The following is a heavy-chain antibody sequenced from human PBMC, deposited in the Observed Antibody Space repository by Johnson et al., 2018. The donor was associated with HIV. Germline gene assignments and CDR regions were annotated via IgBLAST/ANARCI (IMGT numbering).Heavy chain of an antibody. J-gene: IGHJ3*02. D-gene: IGHD3-22*01. CDR1: GFTFSSYG. CDR3: AKGPLYYYDSRLGSGAFDI. V-gene: IGHV3-30*02. Sequence: QVQLVESGGGVVQPGGSLRLSCAASGFTFSSYGMHWVRQTPGKGLEWVAFIRYDGSNKYYTDSVEGRIPISRDNSKNTLYLQMNSLRAEDTAVYYCAKGPLYYYDSRLGSGAFDIWGQGTMVTVSS. CDR2: IRYDGSNK.